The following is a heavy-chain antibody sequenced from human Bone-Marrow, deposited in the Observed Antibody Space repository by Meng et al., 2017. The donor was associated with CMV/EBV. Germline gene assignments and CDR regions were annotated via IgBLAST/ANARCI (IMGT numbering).Heavy chain of an antibody. CDR1: GYTFTSYG. Sequence: HRVHSGADVKKTGASVKVSCKAAGYTFTSYGNSWVRQAPGQGLEWMGWISAYNGNTNYAQKLQGRVTMTPDTSTSTAYMELRSLRSDDTAVYYCARVPLRWGSFPLDWGQGTLVTVSS. CDR2: ISAYNGNT. J-gene: IGHJ4*02. V-gene: IGHV1-18*01. CDR3: ARVPLRWGSFPLD. D-gene: IGHD3-16*01.